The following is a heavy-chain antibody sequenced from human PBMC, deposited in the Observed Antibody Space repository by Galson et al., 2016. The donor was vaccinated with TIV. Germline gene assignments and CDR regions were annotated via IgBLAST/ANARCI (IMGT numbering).Heavy chain of an antibody. V-gene: IGHV1-18*04. J-gene: IGHJ6*02. CDR2: SSPYTGNT. Sequence: SVKVSCKASGYTFISYGLSWVRQAPGQGLEWMGWSSPYTGNTNYAQKLQGRVTMTTDTSTSTAYMELRSLRSDDTGVYYCARDLVQGKVSLPGNGHNMDGWSQGTTVTVSS. CDR3: ARDLVQGKVSLPGNGHNMDG. CDR1: GYTFISYG. D-gene: IGHD4-23*01.